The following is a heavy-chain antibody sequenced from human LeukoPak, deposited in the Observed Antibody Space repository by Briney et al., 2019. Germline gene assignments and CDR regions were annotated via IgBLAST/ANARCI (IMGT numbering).Heavy chain of an antibody. J-gene: IGHJ6*02. CDR2: IYYSGST. D-gene: IGHD6-13*01. Sequence: SETLSLTRTVSGGSISSYYWSWIRQPPGKGLEWIGYIYYSGSTNYNPSLKSRVTISVDTSKNQFSLKLSSVTAADTAVYYCARGYSSSWYIYDYYYGMDVWGQGTTVTVSS. CDR1: GGSISSYY. CDR3: ARGYSSSWYIYDYYYGMDV. V-gene: IGHV4-59*01.